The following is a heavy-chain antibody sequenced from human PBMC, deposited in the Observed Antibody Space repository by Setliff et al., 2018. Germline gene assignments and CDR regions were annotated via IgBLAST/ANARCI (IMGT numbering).Heavy chain of an antibody. J-gene: IGHJ1*01. D-gene: IGHD5-12*01. CDR1: GYTFTSYG. Sequence: ASVKVSCKASGYTFTSYGISWVRQAPGQGLEWMGWISAYNGNTNYAQKLQGRVTMTTDTSTSTVYMELSSLRSEDTAVYYCASAHYYSGYIEYFQYWGQGTLVTVPQ. V-gene: IGHV1-18*01. CDR2: ISAYNGNT. CDR3: ASAHYYSGYIEYFQY.